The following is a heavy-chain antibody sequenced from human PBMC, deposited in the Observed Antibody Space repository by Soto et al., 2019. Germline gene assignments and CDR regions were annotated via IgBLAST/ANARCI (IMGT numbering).Heavy chain of an antibody. CDR1: GFTFSSYG. CDR3: AKGYSYGYYYFDY. Sequence: PGGSLRLSCAASGFTFSSYGMHWVRQAPGKGLEWVAVISYDGSNKYYADSVKGRFTISRDNSKNTLYLQMNSLRAEDTAVYYCAKGYSYGYYYFDYWGQGTLVTVSS. V-gene: IGHV3-30*18. D-gene: IGHD5-18*01. CDR2: ISYDGSNK. J-gene: IGHJ4*02.